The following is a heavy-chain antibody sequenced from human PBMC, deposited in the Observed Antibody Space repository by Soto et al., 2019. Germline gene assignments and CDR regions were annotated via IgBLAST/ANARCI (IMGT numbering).Heavy chain of an antibody. Sequence: GGSLRLSCAASGFTFSDHHMDWVRQAPGKGLEWVGRSSNKANRYTTKYAASVDGRFTISRDVSKNSLFLQMSSLKAEDTAVYYCIRDSLRWSFEYWGQGTVVTVSS. D-gene: IGHD2-15*01. CDR2: SSNKANRYTT. V-gene: IGHV3-72*01. CDR1: GFTFSDHH. J-gene: IGHJ4*02. CDR3: IRDSLRWSFEY.